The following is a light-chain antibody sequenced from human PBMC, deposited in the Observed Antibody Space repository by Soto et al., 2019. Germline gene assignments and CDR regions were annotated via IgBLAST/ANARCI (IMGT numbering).Light chain of an antibody. Sequence: QSVLPQPASVSWSPGQSDTISCTGTSSDVGGYNYVSWYQQHPGKAPKLMIYEVSNRPSGVSNRFAGSKSGNTASLTISGLQAEDEADYYCSSYTSSIYVFGTGTKVTVL. CDR2: EVS. CDR1: SSDVGGYNY. J-gene: IGLJ1*01. V-gene: IGLV2-14*01. CDR3: SSYTSSIYV.